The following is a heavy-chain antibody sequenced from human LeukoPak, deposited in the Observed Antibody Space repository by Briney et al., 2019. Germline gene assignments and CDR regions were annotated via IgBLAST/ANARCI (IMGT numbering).Heavy chain of an antibody. CDR2: IYYSGST. J-gene: IGHJ4*02. V-gene: IGHV4-59*01. CDR1: GGSISSYY. CDR3: ARVEYYGSGSYRVDYFDY. D-gene: IGHD3-10*01. Sequence: PSETLSLTCTVSGGSISSYYWSWIRQPPGKGLEWIGYIYYSGSTNYNPSLKSRVTISVDTSKNQFSLKLSSVTAADAAVYYCARVEYYGSGSYRVDYFDYWGQGTLVTVSS.